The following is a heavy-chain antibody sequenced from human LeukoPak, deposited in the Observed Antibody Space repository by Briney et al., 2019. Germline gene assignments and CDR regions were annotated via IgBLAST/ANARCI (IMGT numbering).Heavy chain of an antibody. CDR1: GVSISSYY. V-gene: IGHV4-59*08. Sequence: SETLSLTCTVSGVSISSYYWSWIRQPPGKGLEWIGYIYYSGSTNYNPSLKSRVTISVDTSKNQFSLKLSSVTAADTAVYYCARLEEVATTGFYDMDVWGQGTTVTVSS. CDR2: IYYSGST. J-gene: IGHJ6*02. D-gene: IGHD5-24*01. CDR3: ARLEEVATTGFYDMDV.